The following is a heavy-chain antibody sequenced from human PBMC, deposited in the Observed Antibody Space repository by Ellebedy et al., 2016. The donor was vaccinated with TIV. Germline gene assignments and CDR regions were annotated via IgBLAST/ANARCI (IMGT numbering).Heavy chain of an antibody. Sequence: GESLKISCAASGFTFSSYWMSWVRQAPGKGLERVANIKQDGTEKYYVDSVKGRFTISRDNAKNSLYLQMNSLRAEDTAVYYCARVTTLATGTGYYFDYWGQGTLVTVSS. D-gene: IGHD4-17*01. CDR1: GFTFSSYW. V-gene: IGHV3-7*01. CDR2: IKQDGTEK. J-gene: IGHJ4*02. CDR3: ARVTTLATGTGYYFDY.